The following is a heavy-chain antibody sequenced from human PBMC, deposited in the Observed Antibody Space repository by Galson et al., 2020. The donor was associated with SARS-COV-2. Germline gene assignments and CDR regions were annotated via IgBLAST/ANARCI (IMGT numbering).Heavy chain of an antibody. CDR3: ATSGFGELWGLDY. D-gene: IGHD3-10*01. J-gene: IGHJ4*02. V-gene: IGHV3-64*02. CDR2: ISHNGDRT. Sequence: GGSLRLSCAVSGSSFSSYAMHWVRQAPGKGLQYISAISHNGDRTYYADSVKGRFTISRDNSKNTLYLQMGSLRPEDMAMYYCATSGFGELWGLDYWGQGTLVTVSS. CDR1: GSSFSSYA.